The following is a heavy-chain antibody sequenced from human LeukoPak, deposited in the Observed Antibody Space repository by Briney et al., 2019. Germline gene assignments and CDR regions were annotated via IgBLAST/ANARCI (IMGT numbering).Heavy chain of an antibody. CDR2: INYGGSGST. J-gene: IGHJ5*02. CDR1: GGSISSSSYY. Sequence: SETLSLTCTVSGGSISSSSYYWGWIRQPPGKGLEWIGNINYGGSGSTYYNPSLKSRVTISVDTSRSHFSLKLNSVTAADTAVYYCARLPTGYPNWFDPWGQGTLVTVSS. D-gene: IGHD3-9*01. CDR3: ARLPTGYPNWFDP. V-gene: IGHV4-39*02.